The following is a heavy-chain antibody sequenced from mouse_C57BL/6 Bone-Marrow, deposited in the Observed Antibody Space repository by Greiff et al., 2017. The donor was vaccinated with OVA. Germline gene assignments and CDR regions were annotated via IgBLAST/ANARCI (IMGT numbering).Heavy chain of an antibody. D-gene: IGHD2-3*01. J-gene: IGHJ3*01. CDR1: GFTFSDYY. CDR3: ARHGLLPLAY. V-gene: IGHV5-12*01. CDR2: IRNGGGST. Sequence: EVKLMESGGGLVQPGGSLKLSCAASGFTFSDYYMYWVRQTPEKRLEWVAYIRNGGGSTYYPDTVKGRFTISRDNAKNTLYLQMSRLKSEDIAMYYCARHGLLPLAYWGQGTLVTVSA.